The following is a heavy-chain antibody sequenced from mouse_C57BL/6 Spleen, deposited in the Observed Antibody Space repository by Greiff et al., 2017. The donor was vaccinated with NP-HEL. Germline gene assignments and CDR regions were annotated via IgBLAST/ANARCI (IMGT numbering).Heavy chain of an antibody. D-gene: IGHD1-1*01. CDR2: ISSGSSTI. CDR3: ARPDYYGSRVSYYYAMDY. Sequence: DVKLVESGGGLVKPGGSLKLSCAASGFTFSDYGMHWVRQAPEKGLEWVAYISSGSSTIYYADTVKGRFTISRDNAKNNLFLQMTSLRSEDTAMYYCARPDYYGSRVSYYYAMDYWGQGTSVTVSS. V-gene: IGHV5-17*01. J-gene: IGHJ4*01. CDR1: GFTFSDYG.